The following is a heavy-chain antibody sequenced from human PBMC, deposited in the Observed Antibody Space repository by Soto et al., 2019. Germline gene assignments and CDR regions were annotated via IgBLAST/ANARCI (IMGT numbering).Heavy chain of an antibody. CDR2: ISAYNGNT. CDR1: GYTFTSYG. Sequence: ASVKVSCKASGYTFTSYGISRVRQAPGQGLEWMGWISAYNGNTNYAQKLQGRVTMTTDTSTSTAYMELRSLRSDDTAVYYCAREVLRYFDWLYPGMDVWGQGTTVTVSS. D-gene: IGHD3-9*01. J-gene: IGHJ6*02. CDR3: AREVLRYFDWLYPGMDV. V-gene: IGHV1-18*01.